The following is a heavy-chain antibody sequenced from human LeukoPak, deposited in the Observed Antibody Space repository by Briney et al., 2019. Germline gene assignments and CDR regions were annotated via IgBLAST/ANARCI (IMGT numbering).Heavy chain of an antibody. CDR3: ARWEHIVVVTAITTSDAFDI. CDR1: GYSISSGYY. D-gene: IGHD2-21*02. Sequence: PSETLSLTCTVSGYSISSGYYWGWIRQPPGKGLEWIGSIYHSGSTYYNPSLKSRVTISVDTSKNQFSLKLSSVTAADTAVYYCARWEHIVVVTAITTSDAFDIWGQGTMVTVSS. CDR2: IYHSGST. J-gene: IGHJ3*02. V-gene: IGHV4-38-2*02.